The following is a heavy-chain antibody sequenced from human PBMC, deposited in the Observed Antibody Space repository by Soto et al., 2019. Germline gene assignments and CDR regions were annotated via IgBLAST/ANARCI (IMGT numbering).Heavy chain of an antibody. CDR3: ARTPQRYSYGLVEFYYGMDV. J-gene: IGHJ6*02. CDR2: IYPGDSDT. V-gene: IGHV5-51*01. CDR1: GYNFTSYW. D-gene: IGHD5-18*01. Sequence: PGESLKISCKGSGYNFTSYWIGWVRQMPGKGLEWMGIIYPGDSDTRYSPSFQGQVTISADKSISTAYLQWSSLKASDTAMYYCARTPQRYSYGLVEFYYGMDVWGQGTTVTVSS.